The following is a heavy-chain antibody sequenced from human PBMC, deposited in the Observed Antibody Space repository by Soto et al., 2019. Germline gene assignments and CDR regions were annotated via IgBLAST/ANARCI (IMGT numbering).Heavy chain of an antibody. CDR2: INHSGST. V-gene: IGHV4-34*01. CDR1: GGSFSGYY. Sequence: SETLSLTCAVYGGSFSGYYWSWIRQPPGKGLEWIGEINHSGSTNYNPSLKSRVTISVDTSKNQFSLKLSSVTAADTAVYYCARGRRFHKYYYYYYMDVWGKGTTVTVSS. CDR3: ARGRRFHKYYYYYYMDV. J-gene: IGHJ6*03. D-gene: IGHD3-3*01.